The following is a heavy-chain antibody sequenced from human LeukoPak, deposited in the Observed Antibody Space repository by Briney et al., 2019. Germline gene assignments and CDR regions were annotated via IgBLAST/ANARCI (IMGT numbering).Heavy chain of an antibody. CDR3: ARHEHKAVAGDT. J-gene: IGHJ5*02. V-gene: IGHV4-61*02. D-gene: IGHD6-19*01. Sequence: SQTLSLTCTVSGGSISSGSYYWSWIRQPAGKGLEWIGRIYTSGSTNYNPSLKSRVTISVDTSKNQVSLKLSSVTAADTAVYYCARHEHKAVAGDTWGQGTLVTVSS. CDR2: IYTSGST. CDR1: GGSISSGSYY.